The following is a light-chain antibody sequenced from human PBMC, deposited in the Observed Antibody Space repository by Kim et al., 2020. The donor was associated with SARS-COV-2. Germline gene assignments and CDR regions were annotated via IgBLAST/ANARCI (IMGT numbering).Light chain of an antibody. CDR1: ETISSSY. J-gene: IGKJ1*01. CDR3: QQYGSPWT. Sequence: SPGERATLSCRASETISSSYLAWYQQKLGQSPRLLMYGASSRATGIPDRFSGSGSGTDFTLTISRLEPEDFAVYYCQQYGSPWTFGQGTKVDIK. V-gene: IGKV3-20*01. CDR2: GAS.